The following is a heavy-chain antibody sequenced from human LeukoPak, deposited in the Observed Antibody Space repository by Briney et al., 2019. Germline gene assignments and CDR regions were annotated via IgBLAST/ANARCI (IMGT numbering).Heavy chain of an antibody. J-gene: IGHJ5*02. CDR3: GREDCNNVRCYGASDA. Sequence: GGSLRLSCAASGFTFSSYSMNWVRQAPGKGREWVSSISSNNNIYYADSVKGRFTISRDNAKNSLSLQMNSLRGEDTAVYYCGREDCNNVRCYGASDAWGQGTLVTVSS. V-gene: IGHV3-21*01. CDR1: GFTFSSYS. CDR2: ISSNNNI. D-gene: IGHD2-2*01.